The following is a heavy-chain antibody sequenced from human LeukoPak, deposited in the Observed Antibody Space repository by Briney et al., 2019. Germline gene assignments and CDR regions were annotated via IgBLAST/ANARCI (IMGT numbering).Heavy chain of an antibody. D-gene: IGHD5-18*01. CDR1: GGSFSGYY. CDR2: INHSGST. V-gene: IGHV4-34*01. CDR3: ATGSYGYSYGDTYDY. Sequence: SETLSLTCAVYGGSFSGYYWSWIRQPPGKGLEWIGEINHSGSTNYNPSLKSRVTISVDTSKNQFSLKLSSVTAAHTAVYYCATGSYGYSYGDTYDYWGQGTLVTVSS. J-gene: IGHJ4*02.